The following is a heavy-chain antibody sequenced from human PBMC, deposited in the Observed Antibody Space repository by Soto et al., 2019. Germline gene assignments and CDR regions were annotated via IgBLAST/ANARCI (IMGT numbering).Heavy chain of an antibody. CDR3: AVAVAGPTAIGY. V-gene: IGHV3-74*01. D-gene: IGHD6-19*01. CDR1: GFTFSSYW. CDR2: INSDGSST. J-gene: IGHJ4*02. Sequence: EVQLVESGGGLVQPGGSLRLFCAASGFTFSSYWMHWVRQAPGKGLVWVSRINSDGSSTSYADSVKGRFTISRDNAKNTLYLQMNSLRAEDTAVYYCAVAVAGPTAIGYWGQGTLVTVSS.